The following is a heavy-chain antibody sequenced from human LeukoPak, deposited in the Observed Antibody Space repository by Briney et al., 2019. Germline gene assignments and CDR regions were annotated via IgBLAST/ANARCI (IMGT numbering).Heavy chain of an antibody. Sequence: ASVKVSCKASGYTFTSYYMHWVRQAPGQGLEWMGIISPSGGSTSYAQKFQGRVTMTRDTSTSTVYMELSSLRSEDTAVYYCAREGYYYGSGSSFYYWGQGTLVTVSS. J-gene: IGHJ4*02. CDR2: ISPSGGST. V-gene: IGHV1-46*01. CDR3: AREGYYYGSGSSFYY. CDR1: GYTFTSYY. D-gene: IGHD3-10*01.